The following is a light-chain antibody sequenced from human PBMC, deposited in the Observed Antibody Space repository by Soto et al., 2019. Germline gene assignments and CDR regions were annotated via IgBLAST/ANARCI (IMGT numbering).Light chain of an antibody. J-gene: IGKJ1*01. CDR2: AAF. CDR3: QQDYNYPRT. V-gene: IGKV1-6*01. Sequence: AIQMTQSPSSLSASVGDRVTITCRASQGIRNDLGWYQQKPGKAPKLLIYAAFSLQSGVPSRFSGSGSGTDFTLTISSLQPEDFATYYCQQDYNYPRTFGQGTKVEIK. CDR1: QGIRND.